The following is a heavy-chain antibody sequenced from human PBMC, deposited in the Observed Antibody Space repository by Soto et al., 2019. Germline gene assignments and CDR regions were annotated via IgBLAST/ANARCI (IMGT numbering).Heavy chain of an antibody. V-gene: IGHV3-20*04. CDR3: ARNSAAAFYYGTDV. Sequence: PGGSLRLSCAASGFTFDDYGMSWVRQTPGKGLEWVSGINWNGGSTGYADSVKGRFTISRDNAKNSLYLQMNSLRDEDTALYYCARNSAAAFYYGTDVWGQGTTVTVSS. CDR1: GFTFDDYG. D-gene: IGHD1-26*01. CDR2: INWNGGST. J-gene: IGHJ6*02.